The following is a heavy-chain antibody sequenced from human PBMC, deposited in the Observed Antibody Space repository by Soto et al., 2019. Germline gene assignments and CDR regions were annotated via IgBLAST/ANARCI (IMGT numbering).Heavy chain of an antibody. CDR1: GLTFSNYA. Sequence: PGGSLRLSCATSGLTFSNYAMSWVRQAPGGGLEWVSSMSGSSSTTYYADSVRGRFTISRDRSKNTLYLQMSSLRAEDTALYYCAKNKEGDSPRVINFWGQGTLVT. CDR2: MSGSSSTT. D-gene: IGHD3-16*01. CDR3: AKNKEGDSPRVINF. V-gene: IGHV3-23*01. J-gene: IGHJ4*02.